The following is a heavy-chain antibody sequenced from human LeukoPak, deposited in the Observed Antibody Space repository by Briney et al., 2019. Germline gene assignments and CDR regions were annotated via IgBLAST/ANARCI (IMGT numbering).Heavy chain of an antibody. CDR2: IYTSGST. CDR3: ARVDLRYCSGGSCPLDY. V-gene: IGHV4-61*02. Sequence: KPSQTLSLTCTVSGGSISSGSYYWSWIRQPAGKGLEWIGRIYTSGSTNYNPSLKSRVTISVDTSKNQFSLKLSSVTAADTAVYYCARVDLRYCSGGSCPLDYWGQGTLVTVSS. D-gene: IGHD2-15*01. CDR1: GGSISSGSYY. J-gene: IGHJ4*02.